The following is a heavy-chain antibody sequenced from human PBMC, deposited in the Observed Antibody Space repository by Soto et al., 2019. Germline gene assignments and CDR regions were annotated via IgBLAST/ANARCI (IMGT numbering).Heavy chain of an antibody. CDR2: LYGVDDR. D-gene: IGHD3-10*01. V-gene: IGHV2-5*02. Sequence: QITLKESGPTLVKPTQTLTLTCTFSGFSLTDSGVGVGWIRQPPGKALEWLALLYGVDDRSYSPSQKRRLTITGDTSKTPVVLTMTDMDREDTATYYCAHRHYYGSGNLGMDVWGQGTKVTVSS. CDR3: AHRHYYGSGNLGMDV. CDR1: GFSLTDSGVG. J-gene: IGHJ6*02.